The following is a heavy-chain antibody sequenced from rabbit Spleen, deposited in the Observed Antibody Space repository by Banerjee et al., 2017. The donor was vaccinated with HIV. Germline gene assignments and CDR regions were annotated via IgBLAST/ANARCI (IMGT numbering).Heavy chain of an antibody. CDR1: GFSFSNKYY. CDR2: IGTGSGST. J-gene: IGHJ6*01. D-gene: IGHD8-1*01. CDR3: ARDTGSSFSSYGMDL. Sequence: QEQLEESGGDLVKPEGSLTLTCTASGFSFSNKYYLSWVRQAPGKGLEWIGCIGTGSGSTWYASWAKGRFTISKTSSTTVTLQMTSLTAADTATYFCARDTGSSFSSYGMDLRGPGTLVTVS. V-gene: IGHV1S45*01.